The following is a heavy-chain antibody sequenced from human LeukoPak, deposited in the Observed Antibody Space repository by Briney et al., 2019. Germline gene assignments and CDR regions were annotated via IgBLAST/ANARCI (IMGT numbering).Heavy chain of an antibody. D-gene: IGHD4-17*01. CDR3: TTETRDYGLDY. CDR1: GFTFSSAW. J-gene: IGHJ4*02. CDR2: IKSKTDGGTT. Sequence: PGGSLRPSCAASGFTFSSAWMSWVRQAPGKGLEWVGRIKSKTDGGTTDYAAPVKGRFTISRDDSKNTLYLQMNSLKTEDTAVYYCTTETRDYGLDYWGQGTLVTVSS. V-gene: IGHV3-15*01.